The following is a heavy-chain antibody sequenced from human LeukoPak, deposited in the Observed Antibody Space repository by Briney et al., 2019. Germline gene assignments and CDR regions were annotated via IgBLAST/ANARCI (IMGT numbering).Heavy chain of an antibody. D-gene: IGHD6-13*01. CDR1: GYTFTSFG. V-gene: IGHV1-18*01. CDR2: ISAYKGNT. J-gene: IGHJ5*02. CDR3: ARESGAEAGTRWFDP. Sequence: ASVKVSCKTSGYTFTSFGISWVRQAPGQGLEWMGWISAYKGNTNYAQKLQGRVTMTTDTSTRTAYMELRSLRSDDTAVYYCARESGAEAGTRWFDPWGQGTLVTVSS.